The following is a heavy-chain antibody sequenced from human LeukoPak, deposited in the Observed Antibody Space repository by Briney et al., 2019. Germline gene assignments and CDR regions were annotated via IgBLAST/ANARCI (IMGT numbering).Heavy chain of an antibody. D-gene: IGHD2-15*01. CDR2: ISGDGGST. J-gene: IGHJ4*02. CDR3: AKDCSGGSCYNY. Sequence: GGSLRLSCAASGFTFDGYAMHWVRQAPGKGLEWVSLISGDGGSTYYADSVKGRFTISRDNSKNSLYLQMNSLRTEDTAFYYCAKDCSGGSCYNYWGQGALVTVSS. V-gene: IGHV3-43*02. CDR1: GFTFDGYA.